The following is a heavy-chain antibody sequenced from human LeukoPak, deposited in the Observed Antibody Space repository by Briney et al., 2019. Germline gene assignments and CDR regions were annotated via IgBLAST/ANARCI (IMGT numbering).Heavy chain of an antibody. V-gene: IGHV1-2*02. CDR3: IRGPGHYFDY. J-gene: IGHJ4*02. D-gene: IGHD3-10*01. CDR2: INPSSGAT. Sequence: ASVKVSCKASGYTFNYYYMHWVRQAPGQGLEWMGWINPSSGATNYAQKFQGRVTMTRDTSVSTAYMELTRLRPDDSAVFYCIRGPGHYFDYWGQGTVVTVPS. CDR1: GYTFNYYY.